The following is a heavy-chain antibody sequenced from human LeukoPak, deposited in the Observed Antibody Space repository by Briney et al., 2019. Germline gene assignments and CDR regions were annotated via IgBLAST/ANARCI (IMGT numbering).Heavy chain of an antibody. V-gene: IGHV1-2*02. CDR1: GYTFTGYY. J-gene: IGHJ4*02. Sequence: ASVKVSCTASGYTFTGYYMHWVRQAPGQGLEWMGWINPNSGGTNYAQKLQGRVTMTTDTSTSTAYMELRSLRSDDTAVYYCARDRAPLLWFGEDGGYWGQGTLVTVSS. CDR3: ARDRAPLLWFGEDGGY. D-gene: IGHD3-10*01. CDR2: INPNSGGT.